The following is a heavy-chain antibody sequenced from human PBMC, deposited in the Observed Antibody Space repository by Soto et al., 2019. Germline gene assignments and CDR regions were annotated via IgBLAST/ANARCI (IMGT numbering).Heavy chain of an antibody. CDR3: ARADASSGNWYYFEY. V-gene: IGHV4-59*01. D-gene: IGHD3-22*01. CDR1: YDSISSYY. J-gene: IGHJ4*02. CDR2: IYSSGST. Sequence: PSETLSLTCTVSYDSISSYYWSWILHNPCKGLEFIWYIYSSGSTNYNPSLKSRVTISVDTSKNQFSLKLSSVTAADTAVYYCARADASSGNWYYFEYWGQGTLVTVSS.